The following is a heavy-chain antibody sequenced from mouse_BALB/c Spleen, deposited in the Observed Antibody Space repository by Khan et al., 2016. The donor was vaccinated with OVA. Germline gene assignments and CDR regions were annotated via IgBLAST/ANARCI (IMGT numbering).Heavy chain of an antibody. CDR2: IYPGDVNT. CDR3: ARGGYYGNYRAWFAY. J-gene: IGHJ3*01. D-gene: IGHD2-1*01. V-gene: IGHV1S56*01. CDR1: GYTFTTYY. Sequence: VQLQQSGPELVKPGTSVRISCKASGYTFTTYYINWVKQRPGQGLEWIGWIYPGDVNTKYNEKFKGKATLTADKSSSTAYKQLSSLTVDESPVYFCARGGYYGNYRAWFAYWGQGTLVTVSA.